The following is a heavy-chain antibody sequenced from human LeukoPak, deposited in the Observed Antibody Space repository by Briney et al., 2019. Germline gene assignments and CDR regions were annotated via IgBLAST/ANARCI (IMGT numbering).Heavy chain of an antibody. J-gene: IGHJ5*02. V-gene: IGHV3-21*01. Sequence: GGSLRLSCAASGFTFSSYGMNWVRQAPGKGLEWVSSISSSSSYIYYADSVKGRFTISRDNAKNSLYLQMNSLRAEDTAVYYCAAGYYCSSTSCYLGKDNWFDPWGQGTLVTVSS. CDR3: AAGYYCSSTSCYLGKDNWFDP. CDR1: GFTFSSYG. CDR2: ISSSSSYI. D-gene: IGHD2-2*01.